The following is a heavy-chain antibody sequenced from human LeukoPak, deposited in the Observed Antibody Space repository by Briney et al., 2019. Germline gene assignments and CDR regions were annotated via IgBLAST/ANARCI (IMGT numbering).Heavy chain of an antibody. J-gene: IGHJ3*02. CDR2: ISSSSSYI. CDR3: ARVSSTVTTDAFDI. Sequence: GGSLRLSCTASGFIFSNHGMNWVRQAPGKGLEWVSSISSSSSYIYYADSVKGRFTISRDNAKNSLYLQMNSLRAEDTAVYYCARVSSTVTTDAFDIWGQGTMVTVSS. CDR1: GFIFSNHG. V-gene: IGHV3-21*01. D-gene: IGHD4-17*01.